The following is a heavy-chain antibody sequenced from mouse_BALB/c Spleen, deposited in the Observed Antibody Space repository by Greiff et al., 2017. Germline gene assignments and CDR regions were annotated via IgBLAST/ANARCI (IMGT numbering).Heavy chain of an antibody. CDR2: ISYSGST. J-gene: IGHJ4*01. CDR1: GYSITSDYA. D-gene: IGHD2-14*01. CDR3: ARSGNYRYDGGAYAMDY. V-gene: IGHV3-2*02. Sequence: VQLQESGPGLVKPSQSLSLTCTVTGYSITSDYAWNWIRQFPGNKLEWMGYISYSGSTSYNPSLKSRISITRDTSKNQFFLQLNSVTTEDTATYYCARSGNYRYDGGAYAMDYWGQGTSVTVSS.